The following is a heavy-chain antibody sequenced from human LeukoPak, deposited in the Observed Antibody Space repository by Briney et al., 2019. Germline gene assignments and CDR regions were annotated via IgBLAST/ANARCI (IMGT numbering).Heavy chain of an antibody. CDR2: IQYGSST. D-gene: IGHD1-20*01. V-gene: IGHV4-39*01. J-gene: IGHJ2*01. CDR3: ARQLITGTARGFFEL. CDR1: GGSVSCSNCH. Sequence: SETLSLTCTVSGGSVSCSNCHWGWIRQPPGKGLEWIGAIQYGSSTYYSPSLQSRVTISVDTSKSQFSLNLSSVTAADTAVYYCARQLITGTARGFFELWGRGTLVTVSS.